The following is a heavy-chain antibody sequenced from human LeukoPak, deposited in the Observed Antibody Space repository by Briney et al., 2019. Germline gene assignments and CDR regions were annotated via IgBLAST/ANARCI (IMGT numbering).Heavy chain of an antibody. CDR2: IYSGGST. V-gene: IGHV3-53*01. D-gene: IGHD2-15*01. Sequence: GGSLRHSYAASGFPFSWNYISGLRQAPGKGLEWVSVIYSGGSTYYADSVKGRFTISRDNSKNTLYLQMNSLRAEDTAVYYCQRNRIHCRGSTCYSGGVCWGQGALVTVSS. CDR1: GFPFSWNY. CDR3: QRNRIHCRGSTCYSGGVC. J-gene: IGHJ4*02.